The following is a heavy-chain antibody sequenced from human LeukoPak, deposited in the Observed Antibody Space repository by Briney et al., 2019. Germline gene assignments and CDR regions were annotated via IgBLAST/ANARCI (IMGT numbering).Heavy chain of an antibody. D-gene: IGHD4-17*01. J-gene: IGHJ4*02. CDR3: AKGHGDYPGNYFNY. Sequence: GVSLRLSCAASGFTFSIYAMNWVRQAPGKGLEWVSSISGSGDNTHYAGSVKGRFTISRDNSKNTLYLQIHSLRAEDTAIYFCAKGHGDYPGNYFNYWGQGTLVSVSS. CDR2: ISGSGDNT. CDR1: GFTFSIYA. V-gene: IGHV3-23*01.